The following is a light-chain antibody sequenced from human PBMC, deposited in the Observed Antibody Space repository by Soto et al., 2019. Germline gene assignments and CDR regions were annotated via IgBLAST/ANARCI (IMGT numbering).Light chain of an antibody. CDR3: AAWDDSLSAWV. Sequence: QSVLTQPPSASGTPGQRVTISCSGSSSNIGSYSIYWFQQLPGTAPKLLIYRNSQRPSGVPDRFSGSKSGTSGSLAISGLRSEDETDYYCAAWDDSLSAWVFGGGTKLTVL. CDR1: SSNIGSYS. V-gene: IGLV1-47*01. CDR2: RNS. J-gene: IGLJ3*02.